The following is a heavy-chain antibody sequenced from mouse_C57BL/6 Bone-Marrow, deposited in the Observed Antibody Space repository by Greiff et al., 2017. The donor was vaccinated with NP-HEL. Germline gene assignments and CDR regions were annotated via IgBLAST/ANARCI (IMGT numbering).Heavy chain of an antibody. D-gene: IGHD2-4*01. CDR3: ARRGIYYDYDRYAVDY. CDR2: IYPYNGVS. J-gene: IGHJ4*01. CDR1: GYSFTGYY. V-gene: IGHV1-31*01. Sequence: VQLKQSGPELVKPGASVKISCKASGYSFTGYYMHWVKQSHGHILDWIGYIYPYNGVSSYNQKFKGKATLTVDKSSSTAYMELRSLTSEDSAVYYCARRGIYYDYDRYAVDYWGQGTSATVSS.